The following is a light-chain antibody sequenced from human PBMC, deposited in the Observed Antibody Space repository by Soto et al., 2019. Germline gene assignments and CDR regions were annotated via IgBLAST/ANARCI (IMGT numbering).Light chain of an antibody. CDR1: SSDVGGYNY. CDR3: SSYTSSSTLSTYV. Sequence: QSVLTQPASVSGSPGQSFTISCTGTSSDVGGYNYVSWYQHHPGKAPKLMIYDVSNRPSGVSNRSSGSKSGNTASLIISGLQAEDEADYYCSSYTSSSTLSTYVFGTGTQLTVL. V-gene: IGLV2-14*03. J-gene: IGLJ1*01. CDR2: DVS.